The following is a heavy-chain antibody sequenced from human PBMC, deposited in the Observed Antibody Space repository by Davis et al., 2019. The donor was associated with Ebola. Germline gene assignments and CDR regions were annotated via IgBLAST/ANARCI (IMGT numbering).Heavy chain of an antibody. CDR2: ISGSGGDP. J-gene: IGHJ5*02. CDR3: TRRGTLRDWFDP. Sequence: PGGSLRLSCAGSGFTFSTYAMTWVRQAPGKGLEWVSRISGSGGDPHYADSVKGRFTISRDDSKSTAYLQINSLKSEDTAVYYCTRRGTLRDWFDPWGQGTLVTVSS. D-gene: IGHD3-16*01. V-gene: IGHV3-23*01. CDR1: GFTFSTYA.